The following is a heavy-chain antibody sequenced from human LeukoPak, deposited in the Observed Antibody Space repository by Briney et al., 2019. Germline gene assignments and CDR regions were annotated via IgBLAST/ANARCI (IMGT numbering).Heavy chain of an antibody. D-gene: IGHD6-19*01. J-gene: IGHJ4*02. CDR1: GGSISSSSYY. V-gene: IGHV4-39*01. CDR2: IYYSGST. CDR3: ARQRPIAVAGDY. Sequence: SSETLSLTCTVSGGSISSSSYYWGWIRQPPGKGLEWIGSIYYSGSTYYNPSLKSRVTISVDTSKNQFSLKLSSVTAADTAVYYCARQRPIAVAGDYWGQGTLVTVSS.